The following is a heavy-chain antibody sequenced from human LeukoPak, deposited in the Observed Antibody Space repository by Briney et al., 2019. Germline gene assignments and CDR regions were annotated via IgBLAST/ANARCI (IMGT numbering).Heavy chain of an antibody. J-gene: IGHJ4*02. CDR1: GGSMKNYY. V-gene: IGHV4-4*07. CDR2: IYTSGST. Sequence: SETLSLTCTVSGGSMKNYYCSWIRQPAGKGREWIGRIYTSGSTTYNPSLKSRVTMSVDTTKNQFSLKLSSVTAADTAVYYCARGYYNSSGYSFDHWGQGTLVTVSS. D-gene: IGHD3-22*01. CDR3: ARGYYNSSGYSFDH.